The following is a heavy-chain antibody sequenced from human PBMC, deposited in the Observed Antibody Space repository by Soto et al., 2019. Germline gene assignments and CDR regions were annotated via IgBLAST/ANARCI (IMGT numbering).Heavy chain of an antibody. D-gene: IGHD3-22*01. J-gene: IGHJ3*02. CDR2: ISDYNGNT. CDR1: GYTFTSYG. Sequence: QVQLVQSGAEVKKPGASVKVSCKASGYTFTSYGISWVRQAPGQGLEWMGWISDYNGNTNYAQKLQGRVTMTTDTTTRSRYMEVRSLRSDGSAVYYCAPELHDSSGDYYGVDAFDIWGQGTMVTVSS. V-gene: IGHV1-18*01. CDR3: APELHDSSGDYYGVDAFDI.